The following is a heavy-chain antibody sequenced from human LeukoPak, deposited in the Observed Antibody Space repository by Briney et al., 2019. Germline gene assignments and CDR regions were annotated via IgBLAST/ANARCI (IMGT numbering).Heavy chain of an antibody. Sequence: ASVKVSCKISGDTLSQLTIHWVRQAPGEGLEKMGRCDPEYGGKVFAQTFQGRVTMTGDTSTNTAYMDMSSLRSEDTAVYYCATGIMIPAGFDYWGQGTLVTVSS. D-gene: IGHD3-16*01. V-gene: IGHV1-24*01. J-gene: IGHJ4*02. CDR3: ATGIMIPAGFDY. CDR1: GDTLSQLT. CDR2: CDPEYGGK.